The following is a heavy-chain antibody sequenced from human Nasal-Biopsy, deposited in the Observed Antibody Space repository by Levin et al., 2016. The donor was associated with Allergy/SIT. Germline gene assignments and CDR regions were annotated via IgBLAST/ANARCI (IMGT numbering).Heavy chain of an antibody. CDR2: ISSSSSSPT. J-gene: IGHJ4*02. CDR1: GFTFSGFH. Sequence: LSLTCAASGFTFSGFHMSWIRQAPGKGLEWVSYISSSSSSPTNYADSVKGRFTISRDNAQNSLYLQMNSLRAEDTAVYYCARGGYTRFDSWGQGTLVTVSS. V-gene: IGHV3-11*05. D-gene: IGHD5-18*01. CDR3: ARGGYTRFDS.